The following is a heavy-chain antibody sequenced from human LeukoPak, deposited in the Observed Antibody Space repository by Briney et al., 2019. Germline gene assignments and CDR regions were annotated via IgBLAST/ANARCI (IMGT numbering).Heavy chain of an antibody. Sequence: GSVKVSCKASGYTFTGYYMHWVRQAPVQRLEWMGWINPNSRVTNYAQKFQGGVTMTRDTSISTAYMELSRLRSDDTAVYYCAAPIDSYGYREDGRYGMDVWGQGTTVTVSS. CDR3: AAPIDSYGYREDGRYGMDV. D-gene: IGHD5-18*01. CDR2: INPNSRVT. J-gene: IGHJ6*02. V-gene: IGHV1-2*02. CDR1: GYTFTGYY.